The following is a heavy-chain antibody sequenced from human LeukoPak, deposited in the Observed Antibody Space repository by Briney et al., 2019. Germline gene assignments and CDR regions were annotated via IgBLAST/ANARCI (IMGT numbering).Heavy chain of an antibody. Sequence: GGSLRLSCAASGFTFSSYAMHWVRQAPGKGLEWVAVISYDGCNKYYADSVKGRFTISRDNSKNTLYLQMNSLRAEDTAVYYCARSRSSYSSSSGGDYWGQGTLVTVSS. V-gene: IGHV3-30-3*01. J-gene: IGHJ4*02. CDR1: GFTFSSYA. CDR3: ARSRSSYSSSSGGDY. D-gene: IGHD6-6*01. CDR2: ISYDGCNK.